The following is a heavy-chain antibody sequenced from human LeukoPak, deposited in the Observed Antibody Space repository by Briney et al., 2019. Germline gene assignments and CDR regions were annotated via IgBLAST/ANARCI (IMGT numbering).Heavy chain of an antibody. CDR3: ARSKKEQQLGSFDY. V-gene: IGHV3-48*03. Sequence: GGSLRLSCAASGFTFSSYEMDWVRQAPGKGLEWVSYISSSGSTIYYADSVKGRFTISRDNAKNSLYLQMNSLRAEDTAVYYCARSKKEQQLGSFDYWGQGTLVTVSS. J-gene: IGHJ4*02. D-gene: IGHD6-13*01. CDR2: ISSSGSTI. CDR1: GFTFSSYE.